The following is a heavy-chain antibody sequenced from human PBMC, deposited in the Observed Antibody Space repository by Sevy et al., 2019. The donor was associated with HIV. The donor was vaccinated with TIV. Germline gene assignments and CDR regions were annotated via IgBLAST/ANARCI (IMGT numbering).Heavy chain of an antibody. CDR3: SRHKEPWRVLDSKDGMDV. D-gene: IGHD6-19*01. V-gene: IGHV3-73*01. Sequence: GGSLGLSCAASGFSFSDSAMHWVRQASGKGLEWIGRIRSQDNNYATSYAASVRDRFTISRDDAKNTAYLQMDSLKTEDTAVYYCSRHKEPWRVLDSKDGMDVWGQGTTVTVSS. CDR2: IRSQDNNYAT. J-gene: IGHJ6*02. CDR1: GFSFSDSA.